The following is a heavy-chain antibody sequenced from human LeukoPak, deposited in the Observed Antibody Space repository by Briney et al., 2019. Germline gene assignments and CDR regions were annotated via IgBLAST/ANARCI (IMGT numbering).Heavy chain of an antibody. D-gene: IGHD3-10*02. CDR2: ISSSGSTI. CDR3: AELGVTMIGGV. J-gene: IGHJ6*04. CDR1: GFTFSSYE. V-gene: IGHV3-48*03. Sequence: GGSLRLSCAASGFTFSSYEMNWVRQAPGKRLEWVSYISSSGSTIYYADSVKGRFTISRDNAKNSLYLQMNSLRAEDTAVYYCAELGVTMIGGVWGKGTTVTISS.